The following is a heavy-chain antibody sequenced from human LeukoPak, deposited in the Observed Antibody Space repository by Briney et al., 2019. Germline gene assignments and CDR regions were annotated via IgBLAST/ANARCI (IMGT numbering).Heavy chain of an antibody. Sequence: GGSLRLSCAASGFTFRSYWMHWVRQPPGKGLVWVSRISTDGSSTTYADSVKGRFTISRDNSKNTQSLQMNSLRAEDTAVYYCLGYCSGGNCYSGGYWGQGTLVTVSS. V-gene: IGHV3-74*01. CDR3: LGYCSGGNCYSGGY. CDR1: GFTFRSYW. J-gene: IGHJ4*02. CDR2: ISTDGSST. D-gene: IGHD2-15*01.